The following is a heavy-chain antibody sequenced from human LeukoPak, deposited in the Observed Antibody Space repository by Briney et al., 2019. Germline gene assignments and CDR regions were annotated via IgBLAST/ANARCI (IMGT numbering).Heavy chain of an antibody. CDR3: ARLRSYGSGSYSFDY. CDR2: INPNSGGT. CDR1: GYTFTGYY. D-gene: IGHD3-10*01. V-gene: IGHV1-2*02. J-gene: IGHJ4*02. Sequence: ASVKVSCKASGYTFTGYYMHWVRQAPGQGLEWMGWINPNSGGTNYAQKFQGRVTMTRDTSISTAYMELSRLRSDDTAVYYCARLRSYGSGSYSFDYWGQGTLVTVSS.